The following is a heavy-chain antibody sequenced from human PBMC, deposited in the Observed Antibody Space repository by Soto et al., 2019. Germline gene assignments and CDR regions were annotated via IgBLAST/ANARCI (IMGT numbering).Heavy chain of an antibody. D-gene: IGHD1-1*01. J-gene: IGHJ3*02. V-gene: IGHV3-74*01. CDR2: ISTDGSIT. Sequence: PGGSLRLSCEASGFTFSRYWMVWVRQAPGKGLEWVSLISTDGSITRSARSVKGRFTISRDNAKNTLYLQMNSLRGDDTAVYYCITPRAGTIDAFDIWGQGTMVT. CDR3: ITPRAGTIDAFDI. CDR1: GFTFSRYW.